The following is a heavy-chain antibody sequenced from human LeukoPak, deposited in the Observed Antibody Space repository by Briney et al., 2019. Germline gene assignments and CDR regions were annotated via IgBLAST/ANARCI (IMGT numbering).Heavy chain of an antibody. D-gene: IGHD5-24*01. Sequence: GGSLRLSCVASGFPFSSYWMTWVRQAPGKGLEWVANIKRDGSKKSYVDSVKGRFTISRDNAKNSLYLQMNSLRAEDTAIYYCTRVGYIDEGIDYWGQGTLVTVSS. J-gene: IGHJ4*02. CDR2: IKRDGSKK. V-gene: IGHV3-7*04. CDR1: GFPFSSYW. CDR3: TRVGYIDEGIDY.